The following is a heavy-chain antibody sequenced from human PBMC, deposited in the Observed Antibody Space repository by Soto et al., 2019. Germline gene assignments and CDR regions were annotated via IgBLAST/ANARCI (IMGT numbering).Heavy chain of an antibody. Sequence: EVQLVESGGGLVQPGGSLRLSCAASGFTFSDHYMDWVRQAPGKGLEWVGCIRNKVNSYTTEYAASVKGRFTISREDSTNSLYLQMNSLKAEDTAVYYCTRAHDNTYSGAYFEYWGQGNLVTVSS. J-gene: IGHJ4*02. V-gene: IGHV3-72*01. CDR3: TRAHDNTYSGAYFEY. CDR1: GFTFSDHY. D-gene: IGHD2-15*01. CDR2: IRNKVNSYTT.